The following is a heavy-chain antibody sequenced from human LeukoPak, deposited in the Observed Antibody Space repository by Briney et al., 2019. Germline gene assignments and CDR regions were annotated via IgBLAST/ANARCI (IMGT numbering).Heavy chain of an antibody. D-gene: IGHD1-26*01. CDR2: IRYDGSNK. CDR1: GFTFSSYG. CDR3: AKVGVEGKWEYFDY. V-gene: IGHV3-30*02. Sequence: PGGSLRLSCAASGFTFSSYGMHWVRQAPGKGLEWVAFIRYDGSNKYYADSVKGRFTISRDNSKNSLYLQMNSLRAEDTAVYYCAKVGVEGKWEYFDYWGQGTLVTVSS. J-gene: IGHJ4*02.